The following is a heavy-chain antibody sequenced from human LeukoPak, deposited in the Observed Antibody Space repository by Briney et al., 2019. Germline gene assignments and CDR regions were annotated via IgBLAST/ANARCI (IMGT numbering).Heavy chain of an antibody. Sequence: SETLSLTCTVSGGSISSSSYYWGWIRQPPGKGLKWIGSIYYSGSTYYNPSLKSRVTISVDTSKNQFSLKLSSVTAADTAVYYCARGRYYDFWSGYYTLRNHNWFDPWGQGTLVTVSS. V-gene: IGHV4-39*07. CDR2: IYYSGST. J-gene: IGHJ5*02. CDR1: GGSISSSSYY. CDR3: ARGRYYDFWSGYYTLRNHNWFDP. D-gene: IGHD3-3*01.